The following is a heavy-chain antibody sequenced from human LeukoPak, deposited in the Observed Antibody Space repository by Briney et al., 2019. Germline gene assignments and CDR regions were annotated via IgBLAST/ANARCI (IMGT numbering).Heavy chain of an antibody. Sequence: SETLSLTCAVYGGSFSDYYWSWIRQVPGQGLEWIGEVNHSGSTNYNPSLKSRVTISVDTSKNHFTLKLSSVTAADTAVYYCARGPITMVRGRYYYYMHVWGKGTTVTVFS. V-gene: IGHV4-34*01. CDR3: ARGPITMVRGRYYYYMHV. CDR1: GGSFSDYY. D-gene: IGHD3-10*01. J-gene: IGHJ6*03. CDR2: VNHSGST.